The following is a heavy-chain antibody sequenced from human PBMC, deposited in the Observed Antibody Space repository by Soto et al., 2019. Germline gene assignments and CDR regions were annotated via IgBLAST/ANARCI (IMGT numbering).Heavy chain of an antibody. Sequence: GGSLRLSCAASGFSFSTYWMNWVRQAPGKGLEWVAIIKKDGSEKLYVDSVKGRFTISRDNARNSLYLEMNSLRAEDTAVYYCVAGSGWLPDFWGQGTLVTVSS. CDR3: VAGSGWLPDF. CDR2: IKKDGSEK. V-gene: IGHV3-7*01. D-gene: IGHD6-19*01. J-gene: IGHJ4*02. CDR1: GFSFSTYW.